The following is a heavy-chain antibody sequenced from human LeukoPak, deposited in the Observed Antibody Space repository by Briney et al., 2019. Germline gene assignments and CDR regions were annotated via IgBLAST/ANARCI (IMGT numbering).Heavy chain of an antibody. CDR3: ATWHNYYESSGLAFDV. V-gene: IGHV1-69*04. Sequence: SVKVSCKTSGGTYSNYAISWVRQAPGQGPDWMGRIIPVRGLTNYAQKFQGRVTITADTSSSTVYMELSSLTSDDTAMYYCATWHNYYESSGLAFDVWGQGTMVTVSS. D-gene: IGHD3-22*01. J-gene: IGHJ3*01. CDR2: IIPVRGLT. CDR1: GGTYSNYA.